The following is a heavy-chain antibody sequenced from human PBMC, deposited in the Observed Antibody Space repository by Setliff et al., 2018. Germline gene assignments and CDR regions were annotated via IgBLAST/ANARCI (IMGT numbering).Heavy chain of an antibody. V-gene: IGHV4-4*07. CDR3: SRHIAVAGVNPSYYYYYYMDV. CDR1: GGSISGYY. D-gene: IGHD6-19*01. CDR2: THSSGNTNT. J-gene: IGHJ6*03. Sequence: SETLSLTCTVSGGSISGYYWTWIRQSAGKGVEWIGRTHSSGNTNTNYNPSLKSRVTISLDTSKNHFSLKLTSVTAADTAIYFCSRHIAVAGVNPSYYYYYYMDVWGKGTTVTVSS.